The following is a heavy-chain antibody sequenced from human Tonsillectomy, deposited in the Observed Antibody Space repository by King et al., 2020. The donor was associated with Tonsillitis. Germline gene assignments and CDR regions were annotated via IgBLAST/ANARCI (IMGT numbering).Heavy chain of an antibody. V-gene: IGHV1-18*04. CDR1: GYTLSTYG. J-gene: IGHJ6*02. CDR3: ARGRTAYNGNSLPGYGLEV. Sequence: QLVQSGAEVTKPGASVKLSCKASGYTLSTYGFIWVRQAPGQGLEWMGWISAYNGYTKYPQKFQGRVTMTTDTSTNTAYMEVRSLRPDDTAVYYCARGRTAYNGNSLPGYGLEVWGLGTRVSVPS. D-gene: IGHD1-26*01. CDR2: ISAYNGYT.